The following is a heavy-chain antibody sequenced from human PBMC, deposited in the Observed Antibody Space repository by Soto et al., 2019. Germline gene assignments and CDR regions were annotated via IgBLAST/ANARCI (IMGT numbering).Heavy chain of an antibody. V-gene: IGHV4-61*01. CDR2: IYYTGST. D-gene: IGHD5-18*01. CDR3: ARDRYGSLLSDY. CDR1: GGSVSSDSYY. Sequence: QVQLQESGPGLVKPSETLSLTCTVSGGSVSSDSYYWSWIRQPPGKGLEWLGYIYYTGSTNYNPSLRGRVTISVDTAKNQFSLKLNSVTAADTAVYYCARDRYGSLLSDYWGQGTLVTVSS. J-gene: IGHJ4*02.